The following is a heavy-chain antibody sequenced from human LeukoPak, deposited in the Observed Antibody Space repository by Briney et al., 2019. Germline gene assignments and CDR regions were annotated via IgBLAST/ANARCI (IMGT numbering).Heavy chain of an antibody. D-gene: IGHD2-15*01. CDR1: GFTFSSYG. CDR2: ISGSGGST. J-gene: IGHJ5*02. Sequence: PGGSLRLSCAASGFTFSSYGMHWVRQAPGKGLEWVSAISGSGGSTYYADSVKGRFTISRDNSKNTLYLQMNSLRAEDTAIYYCAKDEAPGGPHNWFDPWGQGTLVTVSS. V-gene: IGHV3-23*01. CDR3: AKDEAPGGPHNWFDP.